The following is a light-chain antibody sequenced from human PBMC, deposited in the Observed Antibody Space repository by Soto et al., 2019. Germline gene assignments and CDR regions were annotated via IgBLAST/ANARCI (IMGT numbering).Light chain of an antibody. CDR2: GAS. Sequence: EIVMTQSPATLSVSPGERATLSCRASQRVSTNLAWYQQKPGQAPGLLMYGASTRATGIPARFSGSGSGTEFTLTISSLQSEDFAVYYCQQYHNWPPYTFGQGTKLEIK. CDR1: QRVSTN. J-gene: IGKJ2*01. CDR3: QQYHNWPPYT. V-gene: IGKV3-15*01.